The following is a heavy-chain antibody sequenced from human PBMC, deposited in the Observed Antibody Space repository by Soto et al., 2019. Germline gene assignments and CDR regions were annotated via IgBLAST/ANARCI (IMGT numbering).Heavy chain of an antibody. CDR3: ARDSQYVVVPAAIRVGFDY. Sequence: SETLSLTCAVYGGSFSGYYWSWIRQPPGKGLEWIGEINHSGSTNYNPSLKSRVTISVDTSKNQFSLKLSSVTAADTAVYYCARDSQYVVVPAAIRVGFDYWGQTTLVTVSS. D-gene: IGHD2-2*01. CDR2: INHSGST. V-gene: IGHV4-34*01. J-gene: IGHJ4*02. CDR1: GGSFSGYY.